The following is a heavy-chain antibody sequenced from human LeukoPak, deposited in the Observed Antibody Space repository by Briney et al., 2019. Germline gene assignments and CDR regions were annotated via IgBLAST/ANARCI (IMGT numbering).Heavy chain of an antibody. Sequence: GGSLRLSCAAAGVTFSTYGMRWVRQAPGKGLEWVAVISYDGSDKDYADSVKGRFTISRDNSTNTLYLQMNSLRAADTAVYYCATRRAIYYDSSGYYLDYWGQGTLVTVSS. CDR1: GVTFSTYG. V-gene: IGHV3-30*03. CDR3: ATRRAIYYDSSGYYLDY. J-gene: IGHJ4*02. CDR2: ISYDGSDK. D-gene: IGHD3-22*01.